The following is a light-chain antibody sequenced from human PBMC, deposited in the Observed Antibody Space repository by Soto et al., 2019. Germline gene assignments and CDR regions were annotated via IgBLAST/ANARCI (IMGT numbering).Light chain of an antibody. CDR1: QSISSR. CDR2: KAS. CDR3: QQYNDYSPRT. Sequence: DIQMTQSPSTLSASVGDRVTITCRASQSISSRLAWYQQKPGKAPKLLIYKASNLESGVPSRFSGSQSGTEFTLTISSLQPDDFATYFCQQYNDYSPRTFGQGTKVEIK. V-gene: IGKV1-5*03. J-gene: IGKJ1*01.